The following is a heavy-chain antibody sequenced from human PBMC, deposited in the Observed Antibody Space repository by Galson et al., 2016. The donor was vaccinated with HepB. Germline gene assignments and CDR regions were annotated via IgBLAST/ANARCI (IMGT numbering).Heavy chain of an antibody. Sequence: SETLSLTCNVSGGSIRNHYWSWIRQPPGKGLEWIGYIYQNGNTNFNPSLQSRVGPSPDTPKNVVSLQLPSVTASDAAVYFCAGGDDERGYCASGVCRYWYFDLWGRGTLVTVSS. CDR1: GGSIRNHY. CDR3: AGGDDERGYCASGVCRYWYFDL. CDR2: IYQNGNT. J-gene: IGHJ2*01. V-gene: IGHV4-59*03. D-gene: IGHD2-8*01.